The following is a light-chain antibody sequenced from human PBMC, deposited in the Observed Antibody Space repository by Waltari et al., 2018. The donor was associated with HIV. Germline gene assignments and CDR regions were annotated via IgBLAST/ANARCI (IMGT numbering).Light chain of an antibody. Sequence: DIVMTQSPDSLAVSLGERATINCKSSQCVLYSSNNQNYLDWYQQKPGQPPKLLIYLSSTRESGVPDRFSGSGSATDFTLTISSLQAEDVAVYYCQQYYSTPDSFGQGTKLEIK. V-gene: IGKV4-1*01. CDR1: QCVLYSSNNQNY. CDR3: QQYYSTPDS. J-gene: IGKJ2*03. CDR2: LSS.